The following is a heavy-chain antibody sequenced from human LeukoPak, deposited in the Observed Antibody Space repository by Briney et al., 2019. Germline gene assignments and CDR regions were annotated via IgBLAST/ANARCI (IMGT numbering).Heavy chain of an antibody. V-gene: IGHV4-39*01. CDR2: IYYSGNT. CDR1: GGSISSGGYY. CDR3: ATLRPTWENWLGP. D-gene: IGHD1-26*01. J-gene: IGHJ5*02. Sequence: PSETLSLTCTVSGGSISSGGYYWGWISQPPGKGLEWIGTIYYSGNTYCSPSLKSRITMSVDTSKNQFSLKLYSVTAADTAVYYCATLRPTWENWLGPWGRGTLVTVSS.